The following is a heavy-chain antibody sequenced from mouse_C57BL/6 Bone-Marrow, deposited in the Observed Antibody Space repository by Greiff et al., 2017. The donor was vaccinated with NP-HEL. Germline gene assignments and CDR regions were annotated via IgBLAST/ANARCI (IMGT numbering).Heavy chain of an antibody. D-gene: IGHD2-4*01. Sequence: VQLQQSGAELARPGASVKLSCKASGYTFTSYGISWVKQRTGQGLEWIGEIYPRSGNTYYNEKFKGKATLTADKSSSTAYMALRSLTSEDSAVYFCASAYDYRSTDWYFDVWGTGTTVTVSS. V-gene: IGHV1-81*01. J-gene: IGHJ1*03. CDR3: ASAYDYRSTDWYFDV. CDR2: IYPRSGNT. CDR1: GYTFTSYG.